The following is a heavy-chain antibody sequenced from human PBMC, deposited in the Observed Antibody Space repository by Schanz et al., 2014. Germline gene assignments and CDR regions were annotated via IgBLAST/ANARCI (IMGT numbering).Heavy chain of an antibody. D-gene: IGHD7-27*01. Sequence: QVQLVEFGGGLVKPGGSLRLSCAASGFIFNDYYMNWIRQAPGKGLEWLSYISRDGTTSYYADSVKGRFTISRDNAKNSLYLEMTSLRGEDTAVYYCARENLNWEAFDIWGQGTVVTVSS. CDR1: GFIFNDYY. CDR3: ARENLNWEAFDI. J-gene: IGHJ3*02. CDR2: ISRDGTTS. V-gene: IGHV3-11*01.